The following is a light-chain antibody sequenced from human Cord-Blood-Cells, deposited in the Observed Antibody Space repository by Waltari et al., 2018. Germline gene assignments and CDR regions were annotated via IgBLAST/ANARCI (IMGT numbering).Light chain of an antibody. CDR2: EDN. CDR1: SGSIASNS. CDR3: QSYDSSNRV. V-gene: IGLV6-57*01. J-gene: IGLJ3*02. Sequence: NFMLTQPHSVSESPGKTVTISCTRSSGSIASNSVQWYQQRPVSSPTTVIYEDNQRPSGFPVRFSGPIDSSSNSAALTSSGLKTEDEADDYCQSYDSSNRVFGGGTKLTVL.